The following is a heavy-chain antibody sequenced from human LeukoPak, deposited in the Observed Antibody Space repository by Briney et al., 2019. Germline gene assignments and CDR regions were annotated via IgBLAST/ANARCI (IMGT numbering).Heavy chain of an antibody. CDR1: GFTFSSYS. J-gene: IGHJ4*02. V-gene: IGHV3-21*01. CDR2: ISSSSSYI. D-gene: IGHD5-12*01. Sequence: GGSLRLSCAASGFTFSSYSMNWVRQAPGKGLEWVSSISSSSSYIYYADSVKGRLTISRDNAKNSLYLQMDSLRAEDTAVYYCARAGVATGKWGQGTLVTVSS. CDR3: ARAGVATGK.